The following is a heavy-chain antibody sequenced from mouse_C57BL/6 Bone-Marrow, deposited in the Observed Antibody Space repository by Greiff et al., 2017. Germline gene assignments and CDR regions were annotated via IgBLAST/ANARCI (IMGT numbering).Heavy chain of an antibody. CDR1: GFTFNTYA. D-gene: IGHD2-3*01. Sequence: EVHLVESGGGLVQPKGSLKLSCAASGFTFNTYAMHWVRQAPGKGLEWVARIRSKSSNYATYYADSVKDRFTISRDDSQSMIYLQMNNLKSEETDRYYGERDLYDGYYGGAMDYWGQGTSVTVSS. J-gene: IGHJ4*01. CDR3: ERDLYDGYYGGAMDY. V-gene: IGHV10-3*01. CDR2: IRSKSSNYAT.